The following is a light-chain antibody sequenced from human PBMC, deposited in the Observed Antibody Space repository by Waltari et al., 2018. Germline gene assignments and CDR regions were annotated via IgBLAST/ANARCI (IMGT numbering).Light chain of an antibody. J-gene: IGKJ3*01. Sequence: DIQMTQSPSSLSASAGDTVTITCRASQGISTYLNWYQQKPGKAPKRLIYAASSLESGVPSRVSGSGSGTDFTLTISSLQPEDFATYYCLQYNRHPFTFGPGTKLDIK. CDR2: AAS. CDR3: LQYNRHPFT. CDR1: QGISTY. V-gene: IGKV1-17*01.